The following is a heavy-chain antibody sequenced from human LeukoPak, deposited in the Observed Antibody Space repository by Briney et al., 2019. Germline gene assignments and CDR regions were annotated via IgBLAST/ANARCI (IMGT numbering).Heavy chain of an antibody. V-gene: IGHV3-43*01. CDR1: GFTFDDYT. J-gene: IGHJ4*02. D-gene: IGHD5-12*01. CDR2: ISWDGGST. CDR3: AKSADARSGYDEFDY. Sequence: GGSLRLSCAASGFTFDDYTMHGVRQAPGKGLEWVSLISWDGGSTYYADSVKGRFTISRDNSKNSLYLQMNSLRTEDTALYYCAKSADARSGYDEFDYWGQGTLVTVSS.